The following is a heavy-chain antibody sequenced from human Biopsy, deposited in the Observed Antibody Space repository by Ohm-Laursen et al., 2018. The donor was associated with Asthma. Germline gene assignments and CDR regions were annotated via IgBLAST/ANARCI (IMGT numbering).Heavy chain of an antibody. V-gene: IGHV4-34*01. Sequence: SETLSLTCVVYGGSFSSNYWSWIRRTPGKGLEWLWDTHHRGYTNYNPALRSRLTLSVDTSKNQFSLRLTSVTAADTAVYYCARGSSSRLSQWELLVSGGKRAHSHYGMDVWGQGTTVTVSS. CDR2: THHRGYT. D-gene: IGHD1-26*01. CDR1: GGSFSSNY. J-gene: IGHJ6*02. CDR3: ARGSSSRLSQWELLVSGGKRAHSHYGMDV.